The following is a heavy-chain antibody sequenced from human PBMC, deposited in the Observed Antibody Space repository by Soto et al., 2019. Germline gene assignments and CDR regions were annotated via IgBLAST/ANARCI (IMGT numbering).Heavy chain of an antibody. CDR3: ATNPKITGKKYYNYYYYGMDV. J-gene: IGHJ6*02. D-gene: IGHD1-20*01. Sequence: SETLSLTCAVYGGSFSGYYWSWIRQPPGKGLEWIGEINHSGSTNYNPSLKSRVTISVDTSKNQFSLKLSSVTAADTAVYYCATNPKITGKKYYNYYYYGMDVWGQGTTVTVSS. CDR1: GGSFSGYY. CDR2: INHSGST. V-gene: IGHV4-34*01.